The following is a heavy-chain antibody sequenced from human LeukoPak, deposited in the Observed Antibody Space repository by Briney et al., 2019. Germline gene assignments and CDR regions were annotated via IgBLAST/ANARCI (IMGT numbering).Heavy chain of an antibody. V-gene: IGHV1-18*01. Sequence: ASVKVSCKASVYTFTSYGISWVRQAPAEGLEWMGWISAYNCNTNYAQKLQGRVPMTTDTSTSTASMELRSLRPDDPAVYYCAGSKLRGGIVVVPAAILNWGQGTLVTVSS. D-gene: IGHD2-2*01. CDR2: ISAYNCNT. CDR1: VYTFTSYG. CDR3: AGSKLRGGIVVVPAAILN. J-gene: IGHJ4*02.